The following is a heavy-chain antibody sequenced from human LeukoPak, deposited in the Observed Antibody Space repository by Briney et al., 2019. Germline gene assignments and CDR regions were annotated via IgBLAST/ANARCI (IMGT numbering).Heavy chain of an antibody. D-gene: IGHD6-19*01. CDR2: ISSSSSYI. Sequence: GGSLRLSCAASGFTFSSYSMNWVRQAPGKGLEWVSSISSSSSYIYYADSVKGRFTISRDNAKNSLYLQMNSLRAEDTAVYYCARDSIAVAGDVDYWGQGTLVTVSP. V-gene: IGHV3-21*01. CDR3: ARDSIAVAGDVDY. J-gene: IGHJ4*02. CDR1: GFTFSSYS.